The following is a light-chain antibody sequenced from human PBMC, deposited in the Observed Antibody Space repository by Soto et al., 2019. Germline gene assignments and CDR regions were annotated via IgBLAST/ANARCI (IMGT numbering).Light chain of an antibody. J-gene: IGLJ3*02. CDR2: SSD. CDR1: SSNLGSNT. Sequence: QSVLTQPPSMSGTPGQRVTISCSGSSSNLGSNTVNWYQQLPGTAPKLLIYSSDQRPSGVPYRVSGSKSCTSASLAISGLQPEDEADYYCAASHDSRNGWVFGGGTQLTVL. V-gene: IGLV1-44*01. CDR3: AASHDSRNGWV.